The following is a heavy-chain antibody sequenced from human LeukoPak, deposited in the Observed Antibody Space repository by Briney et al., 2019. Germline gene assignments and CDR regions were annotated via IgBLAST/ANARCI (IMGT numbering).Heavy chain of an antibody. V-gene: IGHV1-2*07. CDR3: ARDRSTAAAGRSWYFDL. D-gene: IGHD6-13*01. J-gene: IGHJ2*01. CDR2: INPNSGGT. CDR1: GYTFTGYY. Sequence: ASVKVSCKASGYTFTGYYMHWVRQAPGQGLEWMGWINPNSGGTNYAHKFQGRVTMTRDMSTSTVFMEVSSLRSEDTAVYYCARDRSTAAAGRSWYFDLWGRGTLVTVSS.